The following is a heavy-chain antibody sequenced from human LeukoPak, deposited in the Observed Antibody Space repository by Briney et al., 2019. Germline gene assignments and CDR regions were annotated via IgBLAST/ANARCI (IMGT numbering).Heavy chain of an antibody. CDR3: ARGIATGVDFFDP. Sequence: GGSLRLSCVASGFTFSNYWLTWVRQAPGKGLEWVANIKHDGSDQYYLDSVKGRFTISRDNAKNSLYLQMNSLRAEDTAVYYCARGIATGVDFFDPWGQGTLLTVSS. CDR2: IKHDGSDQ. CDR1: GFTFSNYW. D-gene: IGHD6-13*01. V-gene: IGHV3-7*01. J-gene: IGHJ5*02.